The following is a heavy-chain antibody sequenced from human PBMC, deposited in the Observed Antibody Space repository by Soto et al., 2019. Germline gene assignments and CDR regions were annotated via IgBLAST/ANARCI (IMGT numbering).Heavy chain of an antibody. D-gene: IGHD6-13*01. V-gene: IGHV1-3*01. J-gene: IGHJ4*02. CDR1: GYTFTSYA. Sequence: ASVKVSCKASGYTFTSYAMHWVRQAPGQRPEWMGWINGANGNAKYSQNFQGRVTITRDTSASTAYMELSSLRSEDTAVYYCAKYSNTFDWGQGTLVTVSS. CDR3: AKYSNTFD. CDR2: INGANGNA.